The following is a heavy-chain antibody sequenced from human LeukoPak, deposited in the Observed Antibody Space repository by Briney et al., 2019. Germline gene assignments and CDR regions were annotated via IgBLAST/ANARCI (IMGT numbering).Heavy chain of an antibody. J-gene: IGHJ4*02. V-gene: IGHV3-23*01. Sequence: GGSLRLSCAASGFTFSTYAMTWVRQAPGRGLKWVSSISVSGGSTYYADSVKGRFTISRDNSNTTLYLQMNTLRGEDTALYYCARGYVQPDNWGQGTLVTVSS. D-gene: IGHD3-16*01. CDR2: ISVSGGST. CDR3: ARGYVQPDN. CDR1: GFTFSTYA.